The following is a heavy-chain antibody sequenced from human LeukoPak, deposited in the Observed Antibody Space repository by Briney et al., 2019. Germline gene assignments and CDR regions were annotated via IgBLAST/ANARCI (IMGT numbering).Heavy chain of an antibody. CDR3: ARELGPPVRYFDY. V-gene: IGHV4-59*01. CDR1: GGSISSYY. CDR2: IYYSGST. D-gene: IGHD3-16*02. Sequence: SETLSLTCTVSGGSISSYYWSWIRQPPGKGLEWIGYIYYSGSTNYNPSLKSRVTISVDTSKNQFSLKLSSVTAADTAVYYCARELGPPVRYFDYWGQGTLVTVSS. J-gene: IGHJ4*02.